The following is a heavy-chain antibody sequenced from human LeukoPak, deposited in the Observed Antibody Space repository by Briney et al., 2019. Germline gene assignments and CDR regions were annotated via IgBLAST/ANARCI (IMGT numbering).Heavy chain of an antibody. CDR1: GFTFSNAG. D-gene: IGHD3-9*01. Sequence: GGSLRLSCAASGFTFSNAGMSWVRQAPGKGLEWVGRIKSKTDGGTTDYAAPVKGRFTISRDDSKNTLYLQMNSLKTEDTAVYYCTTDLYYDILTGQAGAGWGQGTLVTVSS. CDR2: IKSKTDGGTT. V-gene: IGHV3-15*01. CDR3: TTDLYYDILTGQAGAG. J-gene: IGHJ4*02.